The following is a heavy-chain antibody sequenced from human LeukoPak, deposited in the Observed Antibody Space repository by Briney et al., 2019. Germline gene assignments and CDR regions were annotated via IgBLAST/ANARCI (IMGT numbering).Heavy chain of an antibody. J-gene: IGHJ6*03. CDR2: INPNSGNA. D-gene: IGHD1-26*01. CDR3: ARALAWGGSSYSYYYMDV. CDR1: GYTFSDYD. V-gene: IGHV1-8*01. Sequence: GASVKVSCKASGYTFSDYDINWLRQATGQGLEWMGWINPNSGNAGYAQKFQGRVTMTRNTSISTAYMELSSLRSEDTAVYYCARALAWGGSSYSYYYMDVWDKGTTVTVSS.